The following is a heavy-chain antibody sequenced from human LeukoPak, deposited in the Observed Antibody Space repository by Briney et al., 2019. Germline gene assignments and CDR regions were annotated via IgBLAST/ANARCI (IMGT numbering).Heavy chain of an antibody. CDR2: IYTSGST. V-gene: IGHV4-61*02. D-gene: IGHD2-15*01. Sequence: TLSLTCTVSGGSISSGSYYWSWIRQPAGKGLEWVGRIYTSGSTNYNPSLKSRVTISVDTSKNQFSLKLSSVTAADTAVYYCARARQDSFNWADWFDPWGQGTLVTVSS. CDR3: ARARQDSFNWADWFDP. CDR1: GGSISSGSYY. J-gene: IGHJ5*02.